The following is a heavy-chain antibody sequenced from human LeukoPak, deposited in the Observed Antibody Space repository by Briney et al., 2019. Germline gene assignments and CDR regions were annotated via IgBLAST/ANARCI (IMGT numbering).Heavy chain of an antibody. V-gene: IGHV1-46*01. D-gene: IGHD4-17*01. J-gene: IGHJ4*02. CDR3: ARDYYGDSYFDY. CDR2: INPSGGST. Sequence: ASVKVSCKASGYTFTSYYMHWVRQAPGQGLEWMGIINPSGGSTSYAQKFQGRVTMTRDMSTSTVYMELSSLRAEDTALYYCARDYYGDSYFDYWGQGTLVTVSS. CDR1: GYTFTSYY.